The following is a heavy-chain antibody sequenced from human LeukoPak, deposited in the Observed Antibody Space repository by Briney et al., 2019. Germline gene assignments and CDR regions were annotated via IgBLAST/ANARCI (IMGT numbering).Heavy chain of an antibody. CDR1: GGSFSGYY. V-gene: IGHV4-34*01. CDR2: INHSGST. D-gene: IGHD1-26*01. J-gene: IGHJ4*02. CDR3: ARWKGGSYYDFDY. Sequence: PSETLSLTCAVYGGSFSGYYWGWIRQPPGKGLEWIGEINHSGSTNYNPSLKSRVTISVDTSKNQFSLKLSSVTAADTAVYYCARWKGGSYYDFDYWGQGTLVTVSS.